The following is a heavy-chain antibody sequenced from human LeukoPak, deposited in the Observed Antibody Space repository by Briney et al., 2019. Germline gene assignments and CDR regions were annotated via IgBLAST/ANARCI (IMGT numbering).Heavy chain of an antibody. V-gene: IGHV3-48*01. CDR1: GFTFSSYS. Sequence: PGGSLRLPCAASGFTFSSYSMNWVRQAPGKGLEWVSYISSSSSTIYYADSVKGRFTISRDNAKNSLYLQMNSLRAEDTAVYYCARDYRAIAVAGTGIYYYYGMDVWGQGTTVTVSS. CDR3: ARDYRAIAVAGTGIYYYYGMDV. D-gene: IGHD6-19*01. J-gene: IGHJ6*02. CDR2: ISSSSSTI.